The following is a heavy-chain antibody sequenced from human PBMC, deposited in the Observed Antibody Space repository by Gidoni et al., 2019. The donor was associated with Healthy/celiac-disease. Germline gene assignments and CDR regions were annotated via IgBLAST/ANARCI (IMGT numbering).Heavy chain of an antibody. CDR2: INHSGST. D-gene: IGHD2-15*01. Sequence: QLPLQQWGAALLKPSETLSLTCAVYGGSFSCYYWSWIRQPPGKGLEWIGEINHSGSTNYNPSHKSRVTIAVETSKNQFSLKLSSVTAADTAVYYCARLYCSGGSCYHGRRYNWFDPWGQGTLVTVSS. J-gene: IGHJ5*02. CDR3: ARLYCSGGSCYHGRRYNWFDP. CDR1: GGSFSCYY. V-gene: IGHV4-34*01.